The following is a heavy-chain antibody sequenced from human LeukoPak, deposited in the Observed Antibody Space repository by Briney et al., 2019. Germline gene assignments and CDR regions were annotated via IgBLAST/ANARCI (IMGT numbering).Heavy chain of an antibody. V-gene: IGHV3-30*18. D-gene: IGHD3-10*01. CDR1: GFTFSTYG. J-gene: IGHJ4*02. Sequence: GGSLRLSCAASGFTFSTYGMHWIRQAPGKGLEWVAVISYDGSSKYYADSVKGRFTISRDNSKNTPYLQMNSLRAEDTAVYYCAKDLLWFGESSDCWGQGTLVTVSS. CDR3: AKDLLWFGESSDC. CDR2: ISYDGSSK.